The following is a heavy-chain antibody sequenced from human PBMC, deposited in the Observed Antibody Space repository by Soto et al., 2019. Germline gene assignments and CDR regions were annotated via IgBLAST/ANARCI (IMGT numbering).Heavy chain of an antibody. CDR2: IYWDDTK. CDR1: GFSLPTDRVG. CDR3: AHAYGGRSLY. D-gene: IGHD1-26*01. J-gene: IGHJ4*02. V-gene: IGHV2-5*02. Sequence: QITLKESGPTLVKPTQTLTLTCTFSGFSLPTDRVGVGWIRQPPGKALEWLAVIYWDDTKTYRPSLKCRLTITKDTSKNQVALTMTDMDPVATATYYCAHAYGGRSLYWGQGTLVTVSS.